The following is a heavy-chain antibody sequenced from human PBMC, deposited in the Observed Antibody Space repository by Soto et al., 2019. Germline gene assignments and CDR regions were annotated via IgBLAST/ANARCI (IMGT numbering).Heavy chain of an antibody. CDR1: GFTFSAYW. CDR3: ARDNPHGSGSNYYHYGMDV. V-gene: IGHV3-7*01. D-gene: IGHD3-10*01. CDR2: IKPDGGEK. J-gene: IGHJ6*02. Sequence: PGGSLRLSCAASGFTFSAYWMSWLRQAPGKGLEWVAGIKPDGGEKNYVDSVKGRFTISRDNAKNTLYLQMNSLRAEDTAVYYCARDNPHGSGSNYYHYGMDVWGQGTTVTVSS.